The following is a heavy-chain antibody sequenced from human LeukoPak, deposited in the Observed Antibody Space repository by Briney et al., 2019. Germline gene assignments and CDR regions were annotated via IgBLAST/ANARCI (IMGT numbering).Heavy chain of an antibody. D-gene: IGHD3-3*01. V-gene: IGHV3-21*01. Sequence: GGSLRLSCAASGFTFSSYSMNWVRQAPGKGLEWVSSISSSSSYIYYADSVKGRFTISRDNAKNSLYLQMNSLRAEDTAVYYCARDGAFWSGYPSWGQGNLVTVSS. CDR3: ARDGAFWSGYPS. J-gene: IGHJ5*02. CDR2: ISSSSSYI. CDR1: GFTFSSYS.